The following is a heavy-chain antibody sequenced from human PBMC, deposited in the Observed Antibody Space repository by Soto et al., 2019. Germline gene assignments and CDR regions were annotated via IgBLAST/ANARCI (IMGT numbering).Heavy chain of an antibody. CDR3: ARKRQWEPLIY. D-gene: IGHD1-26*01. Sequence: QVQLVQSGVEVKMPGASVKLSCKTYGYAFTNYGVTWVRQVSGQGLEWIGWVSGYNRNTNYAQKFEDRVIMTTDTSTNTAHMELRSLRSDDTGIYYCARKRQWEPLIYWGRGTLLTVSP. CDR2: VSGYNRNT. J-gene: IGHJ4*02. V-gene: IGHV1-18*01. CDR1: GYAFTNYG.